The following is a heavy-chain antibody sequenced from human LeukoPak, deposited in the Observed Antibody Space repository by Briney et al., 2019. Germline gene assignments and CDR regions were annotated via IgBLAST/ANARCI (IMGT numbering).Heavy chain of an antibody. CDR1: GGSISGYH. V-gene: IGHV4-59*08. CDR2: IYYTGIA. J-gene: IGHJ5*02. Sequence: SETLSLTCTVTGGSISGYHWNWIRHSPGKGLEWIANIYYTGIADYNPSLKSRVTTSVDTSKNEISLILSSVTAADTAVYYCARKTYCSGGRCYGENWFDPWGQGTLVTVLS. D-gene: IGHD2-15*01. CDR3: ARKTYCSGGRCYGENWFDP.